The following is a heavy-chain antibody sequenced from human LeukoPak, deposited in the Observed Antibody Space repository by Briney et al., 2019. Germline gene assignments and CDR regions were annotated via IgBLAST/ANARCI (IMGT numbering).Heavy chain of an antibody. J-gene: IGHJ6*03. CDR3: ARDPYSGNYGNYYYYYMDV. D-gene: IGHD1-26*01. CDR1: GFTFSSYS. V-gene: IGHV3-48*04. CDR2: IGSSSSTI. Sequence: GGSLRLSCAASGFTFSSYSMNWVRQAPGKGLEWVSYIGSSSSTIYYADSVKGRFTISRDNAKNSLYLQMNSLGPEDTAVYYCARDPYSGNYGNYYYYYMDVWGKGTTVTISS.